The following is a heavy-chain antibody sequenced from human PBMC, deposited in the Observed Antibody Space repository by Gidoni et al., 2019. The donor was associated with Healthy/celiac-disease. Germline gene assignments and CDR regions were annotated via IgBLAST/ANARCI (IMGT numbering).Heavy chain of an antibody. D-gene: IGHD3-22*01. CDR3: AREDDSSGYYYGLDY. Sequence: QVQLVQSGAEVKKPGASVTVSCRASGYTFTSYGISWVRQAPGQGLEWMGWISAYNGNTNYAQKLQGRVTMTTDTCTSTAYMELRSLRSDDTAVYYCAREDDSSGYYYGLDYWGQGTLVTVSS. CDR1: GYTFTSYG. CDR2: ISAYNGNT. V-gene: IGHV1-18*01. J-gene: IGHJ4*02.